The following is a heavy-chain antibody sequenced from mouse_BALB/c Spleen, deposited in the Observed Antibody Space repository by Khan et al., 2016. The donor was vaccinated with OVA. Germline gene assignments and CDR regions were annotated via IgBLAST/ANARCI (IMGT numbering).Heavy chain of an antibody. V-gene: IGHV2-6-1*01. J-gene: IGHJ4*01. Sequence: VKLKQSGPGLAAPSQSLSITCTISGFSLTTYGVHWVRQPPGKGLEWLAVIWSDGNTNYNSALKSRQTITKDNSQSQVFLKMNSLQTDDTAIYFCARQPYYHYNILDYWGQGTSVTVSS. CDR3: ARQPYYHYNILDY. D-gene: IGHD2-4*01. CDR1: GFSLTTYG. CDR2: IWSDGNT.